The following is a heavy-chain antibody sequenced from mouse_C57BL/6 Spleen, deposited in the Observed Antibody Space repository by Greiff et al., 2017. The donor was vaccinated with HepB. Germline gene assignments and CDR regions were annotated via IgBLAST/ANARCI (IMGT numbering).Heavy chain of an antibody. Sequence: VQLQQPGAELVKPGASVKLSCKASGYTFTSYWMQWVKQRPGQGLEWIGEIDPSDSYTNYNQKFKGKATLTGDTSSSTAYMQLSSLTSEDSAVYYCARRITNYFDDWGQGTTLTVSS. CDR3: ARRITNYFDD. J-gene: IGHJ2*01. CDR1: GYTFTSYW. D-gene: IGHD1-1*01. CDR2: IDPSDSYT. V-gene: IGHV1-50*01.